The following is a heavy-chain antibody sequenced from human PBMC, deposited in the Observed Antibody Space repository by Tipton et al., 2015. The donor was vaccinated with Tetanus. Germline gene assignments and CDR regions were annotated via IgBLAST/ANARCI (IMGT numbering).Heavy chain of an antibody. CDR2: IYYRGST. V-gene: IGHV4-39*01. D-gene: IGHD3-10*01. CDR1: GDSISSSSGY. J-gene: IGHJ3*02. CDR3: ARHKSVAGAGNDAFDI. Sequence: TLSLTCTVSGDSISSSSGYWGWIRQPPGRGLEWIGTIYYRGSTYLNPSLKSRVTMSADTSENHLSLRLSSVTATDTAVYYCARHKSVAGAGNDAFDIWGQGTMVTVSS.